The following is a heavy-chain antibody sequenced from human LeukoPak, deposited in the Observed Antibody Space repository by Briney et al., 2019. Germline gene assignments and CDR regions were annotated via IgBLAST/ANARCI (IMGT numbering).Heavy chain of an antibody. Sequence: TAETLRLSCTASGCSFSSYYLSWIRQPPGKGLEWIGYIYYSGSTNYNPSLKSRVTISVDTSKNQFSLKLSSVTAADTAVYYCARHSERWLGAFDIWGQGTMVTVSS. V-gene: IGHV4-59*08. CDR3: ARHSERWLGAFDI. D-gene: IGHD6-19*01. CDR2: IYYSGST. J-gene: IGHJ3*02. CDR1: GCSFSSYY.